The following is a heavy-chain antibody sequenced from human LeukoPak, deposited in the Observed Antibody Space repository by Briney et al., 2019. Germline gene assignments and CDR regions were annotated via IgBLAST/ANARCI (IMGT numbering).Heavy chain of an antibody. Sequence: SETLSLTCTVSGGSMSNYYWTWIRQPPGKGLEWIGYIYYSGSTNYNPSLKSRVTISVDTSKNQFSLKLSSVTAADTAVYYCARASTTANDAFDIWGQGTMVTVSS. J-gene: IGHJ3*02. CDR1: GGSMSNYY. D-gene: IGHD4-17*01. CDR3: ARASTTANDAFDI. V-gene: IGHV4-59*01. CDR2: IYYSGST.